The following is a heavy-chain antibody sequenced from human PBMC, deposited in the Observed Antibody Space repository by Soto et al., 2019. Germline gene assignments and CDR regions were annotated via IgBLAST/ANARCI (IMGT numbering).Heavy chain of an antibody. CDR3: ANLDMITFGGVIGPNDEFDI. J-gene: IGHJ3*02. V-gene: IGHV4-4*02. D-gene: IGHD3-16*02. CDR1: GDSITNSNW. CDR2: IFHSGST. Sequence: SETLSLTCTVSGDSITNSNWWTWVRQPPGKGLEWIGEIFHSGSTNYNPSLKSRITISVDKSKNQFVLKLRSVTAADTAVYYCANLDMITFGGVIGPNDEFDIWGQGTMVTVS.